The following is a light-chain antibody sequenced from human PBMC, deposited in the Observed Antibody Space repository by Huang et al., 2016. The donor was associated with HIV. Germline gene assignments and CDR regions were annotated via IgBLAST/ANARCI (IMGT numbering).Light chain of an antibody. CDR2: DAF. J-gene: IGKJ1*01. V-gene: IGKV3-11*01. Sequence: EIVLSQFPATLSLSPGERATLSCRASQSVANYLAWYQQKPGQAPGLLIFDAFNRATGIPARFIGSGSGTDFTLTIGSLEPEDFAVYYCQQRTNGSWTFGQGTKVEIK. CDR1: QSVANY. CDR3: QQRTNGSWT.